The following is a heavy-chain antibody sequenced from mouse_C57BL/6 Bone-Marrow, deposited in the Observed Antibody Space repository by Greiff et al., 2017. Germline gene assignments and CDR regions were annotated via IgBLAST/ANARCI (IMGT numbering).Heavy chain of an antibody. V-gene: IGHV1-59*01. J-gene: IGHJ2*01. CDR2: IDPSDSYT. CDR1: GYTFTSYW. CDR3: ARVDEGDY. Sequence: QVQLQQPGAELVRPGTSVKLSCKASGYTFTSYWMHWVKQRPGQGLEWIGVIDPSDSYTNYNQKFKGKATLTVDTSSSTAYMQLSSLTSEDSAVYYCARVDEGDYWGQGTTLTVSS.